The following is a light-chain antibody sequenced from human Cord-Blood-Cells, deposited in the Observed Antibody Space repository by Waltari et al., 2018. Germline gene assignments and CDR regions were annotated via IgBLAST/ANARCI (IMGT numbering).Light chain of an antibody. CDR1: SSDVGGYNY. J-gene: IGLJ3*02. V-gene: IGLV2-8*01. CDR3: SSYAGSNNWV. Sequence: QSALTQPPSASGSPGQSVTISCTGTSSDVGGYNYVSWYQQHPGKAPKLMIYEVSKRPSGVHDRFYGAKAGNTASLTVSGLQAEDEADYCCSSYAGSNNWVFGGGTKLTVL. CDR2: EVS.